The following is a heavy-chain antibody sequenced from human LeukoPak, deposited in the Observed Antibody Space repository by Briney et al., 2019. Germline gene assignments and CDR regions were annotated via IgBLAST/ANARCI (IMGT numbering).Heavy chain of an antibody. CDR2: KSYDGSNK. CDR3: ATEEVDTATLLDY. J-gene: IGHJ4*02. CDR1: GFTFSSYA. Sequence: PGRSLRLSCAASGFTFSSYAMHWVRQAPGKGLEWVAVKSYDGSNKYYADSVKGRFTISRDNTKNTLYLQMNSLRAEDTAVYYCATEEVDTATLLDYWGQGTLVTVSS. D-gene: IGHD5-18*01. V-gene: IGHV3-30-3*01.